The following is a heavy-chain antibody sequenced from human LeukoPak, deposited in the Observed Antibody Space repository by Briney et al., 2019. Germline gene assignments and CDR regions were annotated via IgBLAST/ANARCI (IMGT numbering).Heavy chain of an antibody. D-gene: IGHD2-21*02. CDR1: GFTFTTYG. V-gene: IGHV3-30*18. Sequence: PGRSLRLSCAASGFTFTTYGMHWVRQAPGKGLEWVAVISYDGGKKYYADSVKGRFTISRDNSKNALYLQLNSLRPDTAVYYCAKDPDAFCGGDCYAWEPRYMDVWGKGTTVTVSS. CDR3: AKDPDAFCGGDCYAWEPRYMDV. CDR2: ISYDGGKK. J-gene: IGHJ6*03.